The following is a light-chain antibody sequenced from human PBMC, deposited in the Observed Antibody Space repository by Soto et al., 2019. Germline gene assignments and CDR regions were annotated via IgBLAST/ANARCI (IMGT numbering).Light chain of an antibody. CDR2: DAS. CDR3: QQYNTYSHT. Sequence: DIQMTHSPSSVSASVGDRVTITCRATQGISSWLAWYQQKPGKAPKLLIYDASSLESGVPSRFSGSGSGTEFTLTISSLQPDDFATYYCQQYNTYSHTFGQGTKVDIK. J-gene: IGKJ2*01. V-gene: IGKV1-5*01. CDR1: QGISSW.